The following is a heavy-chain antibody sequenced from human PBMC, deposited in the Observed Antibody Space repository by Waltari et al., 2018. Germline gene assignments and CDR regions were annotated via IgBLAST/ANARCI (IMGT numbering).Heavy chain of an antibody. CDR2: INRDGSLI. Sequence: EVLLVESGGGLVQPGGSLTLSCAASGFTFSSYWMHWVRQAPGKGLVSGPQINRDGSLISDADSVKGLFTISRDNAKNTLFLQMNSLRAEDTAVYYCVLYSSSFLGDCWGQGTLVTVSS. CDR1: GFTFSSYW. V-gene: IGHV3-74*01. CDR3: VLYSSSFLGDC. J-gene: IGHJ4*02. D-gene: IGHD6-13*01.